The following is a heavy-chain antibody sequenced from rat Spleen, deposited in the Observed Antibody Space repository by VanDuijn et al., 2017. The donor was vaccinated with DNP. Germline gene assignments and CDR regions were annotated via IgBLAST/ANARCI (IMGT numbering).Heavy chain of an antibody. CDR1: GYSITSNY. CDR3: ARWPGYNPPYAMDA. J-gene: IGHJ4*01. D-gene: IGHD1-4*01. CDR2: IAYSGST. V-gene: IGHV3-1*01. Sequence: EVQLQESGPGLVKPSQSLSLTCSVTGYSITSNYWGWIRKFPGNKMEYIGHIAYSGSTSYNPSLKSRISITRDTSKNQFFLQLSSVTTEDTATYYCARWPGYNPPYAMDAWGQGTSVTVSS.